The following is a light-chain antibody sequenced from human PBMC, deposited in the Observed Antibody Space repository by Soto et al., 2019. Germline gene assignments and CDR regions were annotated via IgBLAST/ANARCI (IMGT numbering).Light chain of an antibody. CDR3: AAWDESLKGRI. CDR2: SNN. J-gene: IGLJ2*01. CDR1: NSNIGTNS. Sequence: QSVLTQPPSASGTPGQRVTISCSGTNSNIGTNSVRCYQQLPGMAPKIIIYSNNQRPSGVPDRFSGSKSGTSASLAISGLQSEDEGDDCCAAWDESLKGRIFGGGTKVTVL. V-gene: IGLV1-44*01.